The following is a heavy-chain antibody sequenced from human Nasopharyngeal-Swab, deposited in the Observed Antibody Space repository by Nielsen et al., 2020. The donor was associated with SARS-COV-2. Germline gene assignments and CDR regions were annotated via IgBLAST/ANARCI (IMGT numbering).Heavy chain of an antibody. V-gene: IGHV4-59*13. J-gene: IGHJ4*02. CDR2: IYYSGST. CDR3: ARAVVWVGAAPSAVWGYFDY. D-gene: IGHD2-15*01. Sequence: PGKGLEWIGYIYYSGSTNYNPSLKSRVTISVDTSKNQFSLKLSSVTAADTAVYYCARAVVWVGAAPSAVWGYFDYWGQGTLVTVSS.